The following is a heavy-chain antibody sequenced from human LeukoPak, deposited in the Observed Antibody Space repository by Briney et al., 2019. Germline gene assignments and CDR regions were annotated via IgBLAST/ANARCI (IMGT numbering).Heavy chain of an antibody. CDR3: ARVGRVSIYPSYMDV. CDR1: GFTFSTFP. CDR2: ISDDGRDT. J-gene: IGHJ6*03. D-gene: IGHD6-6*01. Sequence: GGSLRLSCEASGFTFSTFPMHWVRQTPDKRLEWVAVISDDGRDTYYADSVKGRFTISRDNSKNTIYLQMNSLSPEDTAVVYCARVGRVSIYPSYMDVWGKGTTVTVSS. V-gene: IGHV3-30*04.